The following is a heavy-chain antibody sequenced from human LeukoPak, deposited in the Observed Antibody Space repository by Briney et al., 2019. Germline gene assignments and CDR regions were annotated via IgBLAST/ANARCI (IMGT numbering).Heavy chain of an antibody. D-gene: IGHD6-19*01. J-gene: IGHJ6*02. V-gene: IGHV5-51*01. CDR1: GYSINNYW. Sequence: GESLKISCKGSGYSINNYWIGWVRQMPGKGLEWMGIIYPADSDIRYSPSFQGQVTISADKSTSTAYLQWSSLKASDTAIYYCARHESSGWAGFYYGMDVWGQGTAVTVSS. CDR2: IYPADSDI. CDR3: ARHESSGWAGFYYGMDV.